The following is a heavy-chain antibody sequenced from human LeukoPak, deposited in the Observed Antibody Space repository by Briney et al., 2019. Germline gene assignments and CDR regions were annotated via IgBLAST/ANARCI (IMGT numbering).Heavy chain of an antibody. V-gene: IGHV4-59*08. CDR3: ARLPLFHYMDV. CDR2: IYYTGST. Sequence: PSETLSLTCTASGGSISSYYWSWIRQPPGKGLEWIGYIYYTGSTNYNPSLKSRVTLSLDTSMNQFSLKLSSVTAADTAVYYCARLPLFHYMDVWGKGTKVTVS. CDR1: GGSISSYY. J-gene: IGHJ6*03.